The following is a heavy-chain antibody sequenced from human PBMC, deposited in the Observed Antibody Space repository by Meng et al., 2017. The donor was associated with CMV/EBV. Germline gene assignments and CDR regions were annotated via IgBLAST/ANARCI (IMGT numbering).Heavy chain of an antibody. D-gene: IGHD6-6*01. Sequence: KASGGTFSSYAISWVRQAPGQGLEWMGGIIPIFGTANYAQKFQGRVTITTDESTSTAYMELSSLRSEDTAVYYCARGQGSSPSPSFDYWGQGTLVTVSS. CDR3: ARGQGSSPSPSFDY. J-gene: IGHJ4*02. CDR2: IIPIFGTA. CDR1: GGTFSSYA. V-gene: IGHV1-69*05.